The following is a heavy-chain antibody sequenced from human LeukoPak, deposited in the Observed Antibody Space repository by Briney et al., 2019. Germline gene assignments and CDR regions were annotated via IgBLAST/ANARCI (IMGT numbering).Heavy chain of an antibody. Sequence: GGSLRLSCAASGFSFSNYWMSWVRQAPGKGLEWVANIKDDGSDKYYVDSVKGRFSISRDNAKNFLYLQMNSLRVEDTAVYYCARGVTIGYWGQGTLVTVSS. J-gene: IGHJ4*02. V-gene: IGHV3-7*01. D-gene: IGHD4-11*01. CDR3: ARGVTIGY. CDR1: GFSFSNYW. CDR2: IKDDGSDK.